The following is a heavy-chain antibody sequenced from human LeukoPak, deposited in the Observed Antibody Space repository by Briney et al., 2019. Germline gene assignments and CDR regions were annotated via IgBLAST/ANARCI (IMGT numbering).Heavy chain of an antibody. Sequence: SETLSLTCTVSGGSTSSGSHYWGWIRQPPGKGLEWIGSIYYSGTTYYSPSLKSRVSISLDTSKDQFSLKLNSVTAADTAVYYCARQDLAVSGIDYWGQGTLVTVSS. CDR3: ARQDLAVSGIDY. J-gene: IGHJ4*02. CDR1: GGSTSSGSHY. V-gene: IGHV4-39*01. D-gene: IGHD6-13*01. CDR2: IYYSGTT.